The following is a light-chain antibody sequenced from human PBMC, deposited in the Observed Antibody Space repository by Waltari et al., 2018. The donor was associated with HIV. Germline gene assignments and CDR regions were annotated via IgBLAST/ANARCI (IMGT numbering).Light chain of an antibody. CDR1: SSDVGGYNY. CDR3: SSYTSSSALYVV. Sequence: QSALTQPASVSGSPGQSITISCTGTSSDVGGYNYVSWYQQHPGKALQLMIYDVSNRPSGVSNRFSGSKSGNTASLTISGLQAEDEADYYCSSYTSSSALYVVFGGGTKLTVL. J-gene: IGLJ2*01. CDR2: DVS. V-gene: IGLV2-14*03.